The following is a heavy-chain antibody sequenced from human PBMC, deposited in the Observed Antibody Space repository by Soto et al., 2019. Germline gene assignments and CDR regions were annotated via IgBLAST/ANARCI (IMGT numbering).Heavy chain of an antibody. CDR2: IWYDGSNK. CDR3: ARDMEHVDIVSTKVHQYSFFGKDV. CDR1: GFTFSRYG. Sequence: GGSLRLSCEVSGFTFSRYGMHWVRQAPGKGLEWVAFIWYDGSNKNYGDSVKGRFTVSRDDLRNTVYLQMKSLRAEDTAVYYCARDMEHVDIVSTKVHQYSFFGKDVSSQGTTDIVSS. J-gene: IGHJ6*02. V-gene: IGHV3-33*01. D-gene: IGHD5-12*01.